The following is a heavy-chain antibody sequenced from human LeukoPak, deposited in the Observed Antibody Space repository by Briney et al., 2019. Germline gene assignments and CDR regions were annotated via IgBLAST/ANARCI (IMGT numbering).Heavy chain of an antibody. CDR2: MNPNSGNT. Sequence: GASVKVSCKASGYTFTSYDINWVRQATGQGLEWMGWMNPNSGNTGYAQKFQGRVTITRNTSISTAYMELSSLRSEDTAVYYCASLYGSGSYYYYFMDVWGKGTTVTVSS. CDR3: ASLYGSGSYYYYFMDV. D-gene: IGHD3-10*01. CDR1: GYTFTSYD. V-gene: IGHV1-8*03. J-gene: IGHJ6*03.